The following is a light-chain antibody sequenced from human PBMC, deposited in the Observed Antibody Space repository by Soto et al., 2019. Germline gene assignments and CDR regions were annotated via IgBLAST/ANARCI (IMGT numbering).Light chain of an antibody. V-gene: IGKV1-5*01. CDR3: QQYNTYST. CDR1: QSISRW. J-gene: IGKJ5*01. CDR2: DAS. Sequence: QRAQFPSTPSASVGDRVTVSCRASQSISRWLAWYQQKPGKAPKALIYDASTLRSGVPSRFSGGGSGTEFTLTISSLQPDDFATYYCQQYNTYSTFGQGTRLEIK.